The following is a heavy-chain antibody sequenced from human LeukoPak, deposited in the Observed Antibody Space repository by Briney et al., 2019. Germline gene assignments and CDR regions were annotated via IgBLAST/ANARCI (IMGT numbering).Heavy chain of an antibody. CDR3: AREQYYYDSSGFDR. Sequence: PSETLSLTCIVSGGSFSSYYWSWIRQPPGKGLEWIGVIDDSGSTNYNPSLTSRVTISVDTSKKQFSLKLSSVIAADTAVYYCAREQYYYDSSGFDRWGQGTLVTVSS. J-gene: IGHJ5*02. CDR2: IDDSGST. D-gene: IGHD3-22*01. CDR1: GGSFSSYY. V-gene: IGHV4-59*01.